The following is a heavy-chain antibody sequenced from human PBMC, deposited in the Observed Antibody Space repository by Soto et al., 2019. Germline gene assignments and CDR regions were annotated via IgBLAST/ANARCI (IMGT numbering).Heavy chain of an antibody. J-gene: IGHJ6*02. D-gene: IGHD6-13*01. V-gene: IGHV4-59*01. CDR3: ARGGVGNGQQLDDYYYYGMDV. CDR2: IYYSGST. CDR1: GGSISSYY. Sequence: PSETLSLTCTVSGGSISSYYWSWIRQPPGKGLEWIGYIYYSGSTNYNPSLKSRVTISVDTSKNQFSLKLSSVTAADTAVYYCARGGVGNGQQLDDYYYYGMDVWGQGNTVTVSS.